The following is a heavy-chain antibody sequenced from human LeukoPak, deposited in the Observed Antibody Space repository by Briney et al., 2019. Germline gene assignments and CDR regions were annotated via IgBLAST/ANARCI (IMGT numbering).Heavy chain of an antibody. D-gene: IGHD6-13*01. CDR2: IIPMFGTT. V-gene: IGHV1-69*01. CDR3: ARDDNSSRRGYYYYYMDV. J-gene: IGHJ6*03. Sequence: GSSVKVSCKASGGTFGKYAISWVRQAPGQGLEWMGGIIPMFGTTNYAQRFQGRVTITADESTSTAYMELSSLRSEDTAVYYCARDDNSSRRGYYYYYMDVWGKGTTVTVSS. CDR1: GGTFGKYA.